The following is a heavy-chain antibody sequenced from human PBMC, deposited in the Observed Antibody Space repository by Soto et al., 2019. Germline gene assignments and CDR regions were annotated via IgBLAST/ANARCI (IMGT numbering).Heavy chain of an antibody. J-gene: IGHJ6*02. V-gene: IGHV4-59*01. CDR2: IHYSGST. CDR3: ARLGGGRCV. D-gene: IGHD2-15*01. Sequence: QVQLQESGPGLVKPSETLSLTCTVSGGSISSYYWNWIRQPPGKGLEWIAYIHYSGSTNYNSSLKSRVTMSVGPSTNQCSLKMSSVTAADTDVYYWARLGGGRCVWGQGTTVTVSS. CDR1: GGSISSYY.